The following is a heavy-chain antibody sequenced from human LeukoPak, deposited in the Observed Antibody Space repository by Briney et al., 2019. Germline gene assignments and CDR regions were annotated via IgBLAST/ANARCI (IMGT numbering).Heavy chain of an antibody. Sequence: SETLSLTCTVSGGSISSYYWSWIRHPPGKGLEWIGYIYYSGSTNYNPSPKSRVTISVDTSKNQFSLKLSSVTAADTAVYYCARHWGGEMATLRGFDYWGQGTLVTVSS. V-gene: IGHV4-59*08. D-gene: IGHD5-24*01. J-gene: IGHJ4*02. CDR3: ARHWGGEMATLRGFDY. CDR1: GGSISSYY. CDR2: IYYSGST.